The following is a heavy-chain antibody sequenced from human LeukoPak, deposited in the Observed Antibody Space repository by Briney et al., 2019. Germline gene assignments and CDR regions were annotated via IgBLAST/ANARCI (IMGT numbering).Heavy chain of an antibody. V-gene: IGHV6-1*01. Sequence: SQTLSLTCAISGDSVSSNSAAWNWIRQSPSRGLEWLGRTYYRSKWYYDYAVAVKSRVSINPDTSKNQFSLQLSSVTPEDTAVYYCARDPVGGSTIFDYWGQGTLVTVSS. CDR2: TYYRSKWYY. CDR3: ARDPVGGSTIFDY. J-gene: IGHJ4*02. CDR1: GDSVSSNSAA. D-gene: IGHD1-26*01.